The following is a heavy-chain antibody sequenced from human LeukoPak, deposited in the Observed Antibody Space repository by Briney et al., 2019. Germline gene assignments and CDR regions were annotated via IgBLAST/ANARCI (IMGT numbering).Heavy chain of an antibody. J-gene: IGHJ6*02. CDR3: ARDHVLRYFDWLSPDYYYGMDV. CDR2: IWYDGSNK. CDR1: GFTFSSYG. Sequence: GGSLRLSCAASGFTFSSYGMHWVRQAPGKGLEWVAVIWYDGSNKYYADSVKGRFTISRDNSKNTLYLQMNSLRAEDTAVYYCARDHVLRYFDWLSPDYYYGMDVWGQGTTVTVSS. V-gene: IGHV3-33*08. D-gene: IGHD3-9*01.